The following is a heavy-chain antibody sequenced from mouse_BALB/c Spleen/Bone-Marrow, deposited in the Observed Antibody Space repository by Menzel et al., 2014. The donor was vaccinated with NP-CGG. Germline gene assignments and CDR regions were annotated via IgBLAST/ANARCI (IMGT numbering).Heavy chain of an antibody. Sequence: EVKLVESGPSLVKPSQTLSLTCSVTGDSITSGYWNWIRKFPGNKLEYMGYISYSGSTYYNPSLKSRISITRDTSKNQYYLQLNSVTIEDTATYYCARYKGHYDHDGDYFDYWGQGTTLTVSS. CDR2: ISYSGST. CDR1: GDSITSGY. CDR3: ARYKGHYDHDGDYFDY. V-gene: IGHV3-8*02. J-gene: IGHJ2*01. D-gene: IGHD2-4*01.